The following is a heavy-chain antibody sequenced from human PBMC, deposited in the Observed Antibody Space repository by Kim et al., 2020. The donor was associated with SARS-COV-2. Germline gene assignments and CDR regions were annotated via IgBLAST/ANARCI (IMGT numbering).Heavy chain of an antibody. CDR3: ARDQDIVVVPAAMDDYYYYYGMDV. CDR1: GGTFSSYA. J-gene: IGHJ6*02. Sequence: SVKVSCKASGGTFSSYAISWVRQAPGQGLEWMGGIIPIFGTANYAQKFQGRVTITADESTSTAYMELSSLRSEDTAVYYCARDQDIVVVPAAMDDYYYYYGMDVWGHGTTVTVSS. D-gene: IGHD2-2*01. V-gene: IGHV1-69*13. CDR2: IIPIFGTA.